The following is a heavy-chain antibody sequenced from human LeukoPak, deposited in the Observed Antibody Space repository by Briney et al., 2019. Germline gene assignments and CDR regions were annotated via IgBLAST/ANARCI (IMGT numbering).Heavy chain of an antibody. CDR2: MNPNSGNT. CDR3: ARAIPFWSGYYPPDV. Sequence: ASVKVSCKASGYTFTSYDINWVRQATGQGLEWMGWMNPNSGNTGYAQKFQGRVTMTRNTSISTAYMGLSSLRSGDTAVYYCARAIPFWSGYYPPDVWGKGTTVTVSS. V-gene: IGHV1-8*01. CDR1: GYTFTSYD. J-gene: IGHJ6*04. D-gene: IGHD3-3*01.